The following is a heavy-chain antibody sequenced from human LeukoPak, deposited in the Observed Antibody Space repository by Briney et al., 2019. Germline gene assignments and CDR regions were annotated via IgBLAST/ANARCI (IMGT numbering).Heavy chain of an antibody. CDR2: ISYDGSNK. CDR3: ARSSSSWYPFDY. D-gene: IGHD6-13*01. Sequence: GGSLRLSCAASGFTFSSYAMRWVRQAPGKGLEWVAVISYDGSNKYYADSVKGRFTISRDNSKNTLYLQMNSLRAEDTAVYYCARSSSSWYPFDYWGQGTQVTVSS. J-gene: IGHJ4*02. CDR1: GFTFSSYA. V-gene: IGHV3-30-3*01.